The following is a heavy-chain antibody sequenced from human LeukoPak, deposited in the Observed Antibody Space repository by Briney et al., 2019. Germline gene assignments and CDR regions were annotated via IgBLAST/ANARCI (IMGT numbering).Heavy chain of an antibody. D-gene: IGHD3-10*01. J-gene: IGHJ6*03. CDR1: GGSISSYY. CDR2: IYYSGST. CDR3: ARRITMVRGPYYYYYMDV. V-gene: IGHV4-59*01. Sequence: SETLSLTCTVSGGSISSYYWSWIRQPPGKGLEWIGYIYYSGSTNYNPSLKSRVTISVDTSKNQFSLKLSSVTAADTAVYYCARRITMVRGPYYYYYMDVWGKGTTVTVSS.